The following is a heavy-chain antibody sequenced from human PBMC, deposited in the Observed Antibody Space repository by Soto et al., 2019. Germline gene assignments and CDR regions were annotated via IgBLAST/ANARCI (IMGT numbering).Heavy chain of an antibody. V-gene: IGHV4-59*01. CDR3: ARYNSYAIDY. J-gene: IGHJ4*02. D-gene: IGHD2-8*01. CDR1: GTSISSYY. CDR2: IHYSGTT. Sequence: SLTCTVSGTSISSYYWSWIRQPPGKGLEWIANIHYSGTTNYNPSLASRVTLSVGTSKNQFSLKMTSVTAADRAMYFCARYNSYAIDYWGRGTLVTVSS.